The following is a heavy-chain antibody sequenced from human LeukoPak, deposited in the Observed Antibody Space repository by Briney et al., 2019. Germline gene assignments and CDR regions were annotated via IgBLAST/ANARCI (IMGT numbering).Heavy chain of an antibody. CDR2: IYFSGGT. J-gene: IGHJ3*02. CDR1: GDSISSSNCY. D-gene: IGHD3-22*01. CDR3: ARGPYSYDSSGAFDI. V-gene: IGHV4-39*01. Sequence: PSETLSLTCTVSGDSISSSNCYWGWIRQPPGKGLEWIGSIYFSGGTYYNASLKSRVTISVDTSKNQFSLKLSSVTAADTAVYFCARGPYSYDSSGAFDIWGQGTMVTVSS.